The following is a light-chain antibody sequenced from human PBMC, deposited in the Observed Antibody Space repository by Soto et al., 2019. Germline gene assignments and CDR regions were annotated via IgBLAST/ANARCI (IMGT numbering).Light chain of an antibody. CDR2: TDN. J-gene: IGLJ1*01. CDR3: GAWDAGLDGYV. CDR1: SANIGINT. V-gene: IGLV1-44*01. Sequence: QPLLTQPRSASGTPGQRVTISCSGGSANIGINTVNWYQQLPGTAPKVLIYTDNERPSGVPDRFSGSKSGTSASLAINGLQCGDADDYSGGAWDAGLDGYVFXGGTKVPV.